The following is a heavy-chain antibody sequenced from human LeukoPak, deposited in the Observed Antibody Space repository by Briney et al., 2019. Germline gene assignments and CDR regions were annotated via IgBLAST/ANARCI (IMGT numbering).Heavy chain of an antibody. Sequence: SETLSLTCAVYGGSFSGYYWSWIRQPPGKGLEWIGEINHSGSTNYNPSLKSRVTISVDTSKNQFSLKLSSVTAADTAVYYCARRKRYFDWLPFDYWGQGTLVSVSS. D-gene: IGHD3-9*01. CDR3: ARRKRYFDWLPFDY. V-gene: IGHV4-34*01. CDR2: INHSGST. CDR1: GGSFSGYY. J-gene: IGHJ4*02.